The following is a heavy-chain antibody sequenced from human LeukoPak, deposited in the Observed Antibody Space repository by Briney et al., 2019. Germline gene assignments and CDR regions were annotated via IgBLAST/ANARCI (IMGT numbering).Heavy chain of an antibody. CDR2: INTDGRTT. CDR1: GFSISSYA. V-gene: IGHV3-74*01. J-gene: IGHJ4*02. Sequence: GGSLRLSCATSGFSISSYAMSWVRQAPGKGLVWVSHINTDGRTTTYADSVKGRFTVSRDNAKNTLYLEINRLRAEDTAVYYCARDNAYMFDYWGQGTQVTVSS. D-gene: IGHD2-2*01. CDR3: ARDNAYMFDY.